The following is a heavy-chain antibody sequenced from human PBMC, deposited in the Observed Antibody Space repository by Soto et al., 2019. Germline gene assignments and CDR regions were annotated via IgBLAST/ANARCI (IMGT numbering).Heavy chain of an antibody. V-gene: IGHV4-59*01. CDR3: ARVRYYYGSGSYYVDY. Sequence: LSLTCTVSGGSISSYYWSWIRQPPGKGLEWIGYIYYSGSTNYNPSLKSRVTISVDTSKNQFSLKLSSVTAADTAVYYCARVRYYYGSGSYYVDYWGQGTLVTVSS. CDR1: GGSISSYY. CDR2: IYYSGST. J-gene: IGHJ4*02. D-gene: IGHD3-10*01.